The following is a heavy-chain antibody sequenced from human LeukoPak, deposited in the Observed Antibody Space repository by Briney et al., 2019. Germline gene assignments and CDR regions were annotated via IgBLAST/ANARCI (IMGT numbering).Heavy chain of an antibody. Sequence: SEALSLTCTVSGGSISSYYWSWIRQPAGKGLEWIGRIYTSGSTNYNPPLKSRVTMSVDTSKNQFSLKLSSVTAADTAVYYCAREPGLPGPSRSNDAFDIWGQGTMVTVSS. CDR3: AREPGLPGPSRSNDAFDI. CDR1: GGSISSYY. V-gene: IGHV4-4*07. CDR2: IYTSGST. J-gene: IGHJ3*02. D-gene: IGHD2-8*02.